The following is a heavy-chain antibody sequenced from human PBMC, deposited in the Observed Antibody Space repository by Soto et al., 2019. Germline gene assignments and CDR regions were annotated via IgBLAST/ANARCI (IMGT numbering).Heavy chain of an antibody. D-gene: IGHD1-26*01. CDR3: AREVVGAPSRNYFDY. CDR1: GFTFSSYE. Sequence: GGSLRLSCAASGFTFSSYEMNWVRQAPGKGLEWVSYISSSGSTIYYADSVKGRFTISRDNAKNSLYLQMNSLRAEDTAVYYCAREVVGAPSRNYFDYWGQGTLVTVSS. J-gene: IGHJ4*02. CDR2: ISSSGSTI. V-gene: IGHV3-48*03.